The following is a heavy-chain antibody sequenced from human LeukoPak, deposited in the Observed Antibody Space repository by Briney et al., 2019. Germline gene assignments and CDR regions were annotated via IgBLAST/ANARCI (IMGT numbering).Heavy chain of an antibody. V-gene: IGHV3-11*04. CDR3: ARGRKVSGVRRINWARHENYFFYYIDV. Sequence: GGSLRLSCAASGFTFSDYYMSWIRQAPGKGLEWVSYISSSGKTIYYADSVKGRFTNSRDNAKNSLYLQMNSLRAEDTAVYYCARGRKVSGVRRINWARHENYFFYYIDVWGKGTSVSVSS. D-gene: IGHD1-14*01. CDR2: ISSSGKTI. CDR1: GFTFSDYY. J-gene: IGHJ6*03.